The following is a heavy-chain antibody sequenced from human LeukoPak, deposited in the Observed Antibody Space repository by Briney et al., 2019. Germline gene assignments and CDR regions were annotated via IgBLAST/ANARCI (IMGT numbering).Heavy chain of an antibody. Sequence: GGSLRLSCAASGFTFSSYSMNWVRQAPGKGLEWVSSISSSSSYIYYADSVKGRFTISRDNAKNSLYLQMNSLRAEDTAVYYSARELSRGITFGGVIAEEDYWGQGTLVTVSS. CDR3: ARELSRGITFGGVIAEEDY. CDR2: ISSSSSYI. V-gene: IGHV3-21*01. CDR1: GFTFSSYS. J-gene: IGHJ4*02. D-gene: IGHD3-16*02.